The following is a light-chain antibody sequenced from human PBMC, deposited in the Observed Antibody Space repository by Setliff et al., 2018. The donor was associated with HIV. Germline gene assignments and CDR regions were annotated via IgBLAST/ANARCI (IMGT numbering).Light chain of an antibody. CDR2: GDS. CDR1: NNNIGSYV. J-gene: IGLJ3*02. CDR3: STWDYSLSAHV. Sequence: QSALTQEASVSGTVGQKVTLSCTGNNNNIGSYVVGWYQQISHGASKTVVFGDSPPSGIPDRFSGSKSGTTASLTIAGLQPEDEADYYCSTWDYSLSAHVFGGGTKVTVL. V-gene: IGLV1-44*01.